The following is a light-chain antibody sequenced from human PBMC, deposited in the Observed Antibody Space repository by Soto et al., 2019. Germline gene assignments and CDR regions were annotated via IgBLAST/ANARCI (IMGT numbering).Light chain of an antibody. Sequence: EIVLTQSPATLSFSPGERATLSCRASQSVRSFLAWYQQRPGQAPRLLIYDASNRATGIPARFSGSGSGTDFTLTISSLESEDFAVYYCQHRSSWPLTFGGGTKVDIK. CDR2: DAS. J-gene: IGKJ4*01. V-gene: IGKV3-11*01. CDR1: QSVRSF. CDR3: QHRSSWPLT.